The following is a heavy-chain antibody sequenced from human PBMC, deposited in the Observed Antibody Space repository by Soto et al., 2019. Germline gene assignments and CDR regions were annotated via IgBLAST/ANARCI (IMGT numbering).Heavy chain of an antibody. J-gene: IGHJ4*02. V-gene: IGHV4-61*01. CDR1: GGSVNIGTYY. D-gene: IGHD3-22*01. CDR2: IHYSGST. Sequence: PSETLSLTCTVPGGSVNIGTYYWSWIRQPPGKGLEWIGFIHYSGSTNYNPSLKSRVTMSVDTSKNQFSLKLTSVNAADTAVYYCARGRRDIGGHYGYYFDYWGQGILVTVSS. CDR3: ARGRRDIGGHYGYYFDY.